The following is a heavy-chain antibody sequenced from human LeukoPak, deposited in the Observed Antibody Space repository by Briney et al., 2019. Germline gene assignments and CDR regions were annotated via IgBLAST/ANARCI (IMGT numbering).Heavy chain of an antibody. Sequence: SETLSLTCTVSGGSISSYYWSWIRQPPGKGLEWIGYIYYSGSTNYNPSLKSRVTISVDTPKNQFSLKLSSVTAADAAVYYCARSDGSGDHFDYWGQGTLVTVSS. CDR1: GGSISSYY. CDR2: IYYSGST. CDR3: ARSDGSGDHFDY. J-gene: IGHJ4*02. V-gene: IGHV4-59*01. D-gene: IGHD6-19*01.